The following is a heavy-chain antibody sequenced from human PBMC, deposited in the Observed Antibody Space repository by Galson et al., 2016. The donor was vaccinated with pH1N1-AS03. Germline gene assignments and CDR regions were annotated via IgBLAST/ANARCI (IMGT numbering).Heavy chain of an antibody. CDR1: GFTFTNYW. CDR2: IKTDGGDK. V-gene: IGHV3-7*03. J-gene: IGHJ6*02. D-gene: IGHD7-27*01. CDR3: ARNWGYYYYYGMDV. Sequence: SLRLSCAASGFTFTNYWMTWVRQAPGKGLEWVANIKTDGGDKNYVDSVKGRFIISRDNAKNSLYLQMNSLRAEDTAVYYCARNWGYYYYYGMDVWGQGTTVTVSS.